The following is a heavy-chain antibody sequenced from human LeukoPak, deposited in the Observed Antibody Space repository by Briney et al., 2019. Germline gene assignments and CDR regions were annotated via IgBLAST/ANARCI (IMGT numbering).Heavy chain of an antibody. D-gene: IGHD6-19*01. CDR1: SGSISSSTHY. J-gene: IGHJ4*02. Sequence: SETLSLTCTVSSGSISSSTHYWGWIRQPPGKGLEWIGSFYYSGSTYYNPSLKSRVTISVGTSKNQFSLKLSSVTATDTAVYYCARDSSGWSNFDFWGQGTLVTVSS. CDR2: FYYSGST. CDR3: ARDSSGWSNFDF. V-gene: IGHV4-39*01.